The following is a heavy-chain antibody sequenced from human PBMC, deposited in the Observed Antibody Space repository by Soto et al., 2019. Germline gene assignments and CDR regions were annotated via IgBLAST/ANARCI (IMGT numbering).Heavy chain of an antibody. CDR3: ASQYSYGSGSYYPSERLRSGMDV. CDR1: GYSFNIYV. Sequence: ICRKGAGYSFNIYVIALLFQITGKGLEWMGIIYPGDSDTRYSPSLQGQVTISADKSISTAYLQWSSLKASDTAMYYCASQYSYGSGSYYPSERLRSGMDVWGQGTTVTVSS. CDR2: IYPGDSDT. D-gene: IGHD3-10*01. V-gene: IGHV5-51*01. J-gene: IGHJ6*02.